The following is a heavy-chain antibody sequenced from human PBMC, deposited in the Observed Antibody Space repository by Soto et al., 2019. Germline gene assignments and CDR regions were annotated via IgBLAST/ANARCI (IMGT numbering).Heavy chain of an antibody. Sequence: GASVKVSCKASGYTFTNYGITCVRHAPGQGLEWMGGIGAYNGNTHYTQRLQGRVTMTTDTSTSTAYMELRGLRSDDTAVYYCARVRQLVRYFYYYMAVWXKGTQVTVSS. J-gene: IGHJ6*03. CDR1: GYTFTNYG. CDR3: ARVRQLVRYFYYYMAV. CDR2: IGAYNGNT. D-gene: IGHD6-6*01. V-gene: IGHV1-18*01.